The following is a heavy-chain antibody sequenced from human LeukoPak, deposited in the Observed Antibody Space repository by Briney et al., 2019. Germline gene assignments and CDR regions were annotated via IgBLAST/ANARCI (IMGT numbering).Heavy chain of an antibody. CDR1: GGSLSSYY. V-gene: IGHV4-59*08. Sequence: SETLSLTCTVSGGSLSSYYWSWIRQPPGKGLEWIGYIYYRGRTKYSPSLQSRVTISVDTFRNQFSLRLSSVTAADTAVYYCARQSDDLGYFQHWGQGTLVTVSS. CDR3: ARQSDDLGYFQH. CDR2: IYYRGRT. J-gene: IGHJ1*01. D-gene: IGHD3-16*01.